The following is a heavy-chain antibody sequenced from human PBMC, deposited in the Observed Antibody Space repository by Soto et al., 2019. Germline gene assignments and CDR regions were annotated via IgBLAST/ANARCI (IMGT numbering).Heavy chain of an antibody. V-gene: IGHV3-30*18. J-gene: IGHJ5*02. CDR1: GFTFSSYG. Sequence: QVQLVESGGGVVQPGRSLRLSCAASGFTFSSYGMHWVRQAPGKGLEWVAVISYDGSNKYYADSVQGRFTISRDNSKNTLYLQMNSLRAEDTAVYYCAKDHRLLWFGELLSWFDPWGQGTLVTVSS. CDR3: AKDHRLLWFGELLSWFDP. D-gene: IGHD3-10*01. CDR2: ISYDGSNK.